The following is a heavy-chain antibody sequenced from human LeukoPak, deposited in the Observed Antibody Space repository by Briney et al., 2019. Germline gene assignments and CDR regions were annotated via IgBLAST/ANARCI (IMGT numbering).Heavy chain of an antibody. D-gene: IGHD2/OR15-2a*01. V-gene: IGHV3-23*01. CDR1: GFTFSTYT. CDR2: ISGTGGKT. J-gene: IGHJ4*02. Sequence: PGGSLRLSCAASGFTFSTYTINWVRQAPGKGLEWVSVISGTGGKTYYADSVKGRFSVSRDNSKNTLYLQLNSLRAEDTAVYYCARRSCNSDSCPLGYWGQGTLVIVSS. CDR3: ARRSCNSDSCPLGY.